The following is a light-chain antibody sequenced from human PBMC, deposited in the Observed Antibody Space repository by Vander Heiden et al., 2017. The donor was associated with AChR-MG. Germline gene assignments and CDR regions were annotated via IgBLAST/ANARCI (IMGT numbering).Light chain of an antibody. CDR2: EVS. CDR1: SSDVGGYNY. CDR3: SSYTSSSTVV. J-gene: IGLJ2*01. V-gene: IGLV2-14*01. Sequence: SSLTQPVSVSGSPGQSITISCTGTSSDVGGYNYVSWYQQHPGKAPKLMIYEVSKRPSGVSNRFSGSKSGNTASRTISGLQAEDEADYYCSSYTSSSTVVFGGGTKLTVL.